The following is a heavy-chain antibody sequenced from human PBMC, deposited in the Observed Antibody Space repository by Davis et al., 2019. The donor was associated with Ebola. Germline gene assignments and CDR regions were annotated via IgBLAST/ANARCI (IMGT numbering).Heavy chain of an antibody. D-gene: IGHD1-20*01. Sequence: PSETLSLTCTVSGGSISSSSYYWGWIRQPPGKGLEWIGSIYYSGSTYYNPSLKSRVTISVDRSKNQFSLKLSSVTAADTAVYYCARSSITGTNDAFDIWGQGTMVTVSS. CDR3: ARSSITGTNDAFDI. J-gene: IGHJ3*02. CDR1: GGSISSSSYY. CDR2: IYYSGST. V-gene: IGHV4-39*07.